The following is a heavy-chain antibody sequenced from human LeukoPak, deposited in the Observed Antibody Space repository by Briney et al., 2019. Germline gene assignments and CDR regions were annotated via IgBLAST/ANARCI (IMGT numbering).Heavy chain of an antibody. Sequence: GDSVNVSCKASGYTFTIYGISWVRQAPGQGLEWMGWISAYNGNTNYAQKLQGRVTMTTDTSTSTAYMELRSLRSDDTAVYYCAREATYSGYDRLDYWGQGTLVTVSS. V-gene: IGHV1-18*04. CDR3: AREATYSGYDRLDY. CDR1: GYTFTIYG. CDR2: ISAYNGNT. J-gene: IGHJ4*02. D-gene: IGHD5-12*01.